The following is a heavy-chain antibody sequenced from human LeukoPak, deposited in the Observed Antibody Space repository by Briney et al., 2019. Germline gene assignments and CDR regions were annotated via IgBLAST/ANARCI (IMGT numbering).Heavy chain of an antibody. CDR2: ISGRP. J-gene: IGHJ4*02. D-gene: IGHD2/OR15-2a*01. V-gene: IGHV3-23*01. Sequence: GGSLRLSCAASGFTFSNYAMSWVRQAPGRGLEWVSAISGRPSYADSVKGRFTISRDNSKNTLYLQVNSLRAEDTAVYYCAKALDYWYFDYWGQGTLVTVSS. CDR3: AKALDYWYFDY. CDR1: GFTFSNYA.